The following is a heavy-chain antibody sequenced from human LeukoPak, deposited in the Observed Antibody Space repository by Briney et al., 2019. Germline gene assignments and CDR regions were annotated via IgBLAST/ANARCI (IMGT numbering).Heavy chain of an antibody. CDR2: INPNSGGT. J-gene: IGHJ5*02. D-gene: IGHD3-22*01. CDR3: ARERNYYDSSGYYYVKWFDP. CDR1: GYSFIGYY. Sequence: ASVKVSCQTSGYSFIGYYIHWVRQAPGQGLEWMGWINPNSGGTDYAQKFQGRVTMTRDTSISTAYMELSRLRSDDTAVYYCARERNYYDSSGYYYVKWFDPWGQGTLVTVSS. V-gene: IGHV1-2*02.